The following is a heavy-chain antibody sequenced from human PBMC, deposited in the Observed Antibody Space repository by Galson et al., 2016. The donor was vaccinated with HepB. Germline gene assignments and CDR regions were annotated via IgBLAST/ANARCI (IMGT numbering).Heavy chain of an antibody. CDR3: AHFHWNYGPGHFDY. V-gene: IGHV2-5*02. CDR1: GLSLSTSGVG. J-gene: IGHJ4*02. D-gene: IGHD1-7*01. Sequence: PALVKPTQTLTLTCAVSGLSLSTSGVGVGWIRQPPGKALEWLALIYWDDDKRYRPSLKSRLTITKDTSRNQVVLAMTYMDPVDTATYYCAHFHWNYGPGHFDYWGQGTLVTVSS. CDR2: IYWDDDK.